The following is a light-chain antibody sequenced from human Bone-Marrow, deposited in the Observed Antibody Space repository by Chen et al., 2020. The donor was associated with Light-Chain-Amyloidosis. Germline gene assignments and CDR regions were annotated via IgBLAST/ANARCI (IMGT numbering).Light chain of an antibody. CDR3: QQYYSSPRWT. CDR2: WAS. CDR1: QSLISTSNNKNY. J-gene: IGKJ1*01. Sequence: DIVMTQSPDSLAVSLGARVTINCKSSQSLISTSNNKNYLTWYQHKPGQPPKLLIHWASTRVSVVPDRFSCSGYGPDVSLTISGLQAEDVAVYYCQQYYSSPRWTFGQGTRVEIK. V-gene: IGKV4-1*01.